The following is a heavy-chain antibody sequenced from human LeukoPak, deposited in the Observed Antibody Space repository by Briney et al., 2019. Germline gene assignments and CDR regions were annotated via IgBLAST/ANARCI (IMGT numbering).Heavy chain of an antibody. CDR3: ARPTSITMIGGAFDI. CDR1: GYSISSGYY. D-gene: IGHD3-22*01. J-gene: IGHJ3*02. Sequence: PSETLSLTCAVSGYSISSGYYWGWIRQPPGKGLEWIGSIDHSGSTYYNPSLKSRVTISVDTSKNQFSLKLSSVTAADTAVYYCARPTSITMIGGAFDIWGQGTMVTVSS. CDR2: IDHSGST. V-gene: IGHV4-38-2*01.